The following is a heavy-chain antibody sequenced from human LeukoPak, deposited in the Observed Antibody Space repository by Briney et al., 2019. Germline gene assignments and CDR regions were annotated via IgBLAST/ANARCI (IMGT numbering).Heavy chain of an antibody. CDR3: ARGSSYSGSYYPNSFDP. Sequence: SETLSLTCTVSGGSFSSYYWSWLRQPPGKGLVWIGYIYYSGSTNYTPSLKSRVTISVDTSKNQFSLKLSSVTAADTAVYYCARGSSYSGSYYPNSFDPWGQGTLVTVSS. V-gene: IGHV4-59*01. J-gene: IGHJ5*02. D-gene: IGHD1-26*01. CDR1: GGSFSSYY. CDR2: IYYSGST.